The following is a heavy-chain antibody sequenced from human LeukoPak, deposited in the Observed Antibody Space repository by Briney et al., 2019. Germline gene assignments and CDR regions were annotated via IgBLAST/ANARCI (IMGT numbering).Heavy chain of an antibody. D-gene: IGHD5-18*01. J-gene: IGHJ4*02. CDR3: ARVSPVDTAITR. Sequence: ASVKVSCKASGYTFTGYYMHWVRQAPGQGLEWMGWINPNSGGTNYTQKFQGRVTMTRDTSISTAYMELSRLRSDDTAVYYCARVSPVDTAITRWGQGTLVTVSS. V-gene: IGHV1-2*02. CDR2: INPNSGGT. CDR1: GYTFTGYY.